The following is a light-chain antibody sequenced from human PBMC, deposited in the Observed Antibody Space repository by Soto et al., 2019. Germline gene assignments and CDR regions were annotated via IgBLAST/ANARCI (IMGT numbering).Light chain of an antibody. CDR3: GTWDSSLSAFV. J-gene: IGLJ1*01. V-gene: IGLV1-51*01. Sequence: QSVLTQPPSVSAAPGQRVTISCSGSSSNIGNNYVSWYQQLPGTAPKVLIYDNNERPSGISDRFSGSKSGTSATLGITGLQTGDEADYYCGTWDSSLSAFVFGTGTKLTVL. CDR2: DNN. CDR1: SSNIGNNY.